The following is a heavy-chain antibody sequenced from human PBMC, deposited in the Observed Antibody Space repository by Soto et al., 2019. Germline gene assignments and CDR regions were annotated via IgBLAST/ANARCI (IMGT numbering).Heavy chain of an antibody. CDR3: AREALLRLYYYYGMDV. Sequence: QVQLVQSGAEVKKPGASVKVSCKASGYTFTSYGITWVRQAPGQGVEWMGWISAYNGNTNYAQKLQGRVTMTTDTSTSTAYMALRSLRSDDTAVYYCAREALLRLYYYYGMDVWGQGTTVTVSS. J-gene: IGHJ6*02. V-gene: IGHV1-18*01. D-gene: IGHD1-26*01. CDR1: GYTFTSYG. CDR2: ISAYNGNT.